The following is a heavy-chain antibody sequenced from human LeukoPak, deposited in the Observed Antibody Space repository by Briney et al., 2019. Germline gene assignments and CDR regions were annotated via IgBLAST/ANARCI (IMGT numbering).Heavy chain of an antibody. CDR3: ARDRVDILTGFYYYYGMDV. D-gene: IGHD3-9*01. V-gene: IGHV7-4-1*02. CDR1: GYTFTRYE. J-gene: IGHJ6*02. Sequence: ASVKVSCKASGYTFTRYEINWVRQAPGQGLEWMGWINTNTGSPTYAQGFTGRFVFSLDTSVSTAYLQISSLKAEDTAVYYCARDRVDILTGFYYYYGMDVWGQGTTVTVSS. CDR2: INTNTGSP.